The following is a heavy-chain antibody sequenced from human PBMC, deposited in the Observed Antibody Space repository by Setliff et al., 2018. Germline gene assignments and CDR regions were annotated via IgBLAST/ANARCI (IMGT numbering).Heavy chain of an antibody. V-gene: IGHV4-59*08. Sequence: PSETLSLTCTVSGGSISSYYWSWIRQPPGKGLEWIGFISYSGITTYNVSLKSRVSISLDTSKNQFSLSLTSVTAADTAVYYCARMSGFQYIDVWGKGTTVTVSS. CDR1: GGSISSYY. D-gene: IGHD3-3*01. J-gene: IGHJ6*03. CDR2: ISYSGIT. CDR3: ARMSGFQYIDV.